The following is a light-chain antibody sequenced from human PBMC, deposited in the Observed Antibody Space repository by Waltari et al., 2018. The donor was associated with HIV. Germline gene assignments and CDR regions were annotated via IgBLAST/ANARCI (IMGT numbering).Light chain of an antibody. J-gene: IGKJ5*01. V-gene: IGKV3-20*01. CDR2: GAS. CDR3: QQYSNSLIT. CDR1: QSVSSSD. Sequence: EIVLTQSPGTLSLSLGERGTLSCRASQSVSSSDLVWYQQRPGQTPSLLIYGASNRDTGIPDRFSGSGSGTDFTLTISRLEPEDFVVYYCQQYSNSLITFGQGTRLEIK.